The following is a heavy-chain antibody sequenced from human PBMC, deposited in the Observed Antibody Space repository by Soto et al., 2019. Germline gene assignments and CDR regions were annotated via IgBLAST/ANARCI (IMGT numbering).Heavy chain of an antibody. Sequence: SVKVSCKASGVTFSSYAISWVRQAPGQGLEWMGVIIPICGTANYAQKFQGRVTITADKSTSTAYMELSSLRSEDTAVYYCARDFEDCSGGSCPLDYWGQGTLVTVSS. V-gene: IGHV1-69*06. J-gene: IGHJ4*02. CDR2: IIPICGTA. CDR3: ARDFEDCSGGSCPLDY. D-gene: IGHD2-15*01. CDR1: GVTFSSYA.